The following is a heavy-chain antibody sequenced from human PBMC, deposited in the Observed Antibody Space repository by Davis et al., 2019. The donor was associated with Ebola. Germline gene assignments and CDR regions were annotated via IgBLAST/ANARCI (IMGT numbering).Heavy chain of an antibody. Sequence: GGSLRLSCAASGFSFSTFSMHWVRQAPGKGLEWVSSIDTGTSYIIYTDSVKGRFTISRDYSTNTLYLQMHSLRADDTAVYYCAKEAPGNVRYFDWLLPFDSWGQGTPVTVSS. CDR1: GFSFSTFS. D-gene: IGHD3-9*01. V-gene: IGHV3-21*03. J-gene: IGHJ4*02. CDR3: AKEAPGNVRYFDWLLPFDS. CDR2: IDTGTSYI.